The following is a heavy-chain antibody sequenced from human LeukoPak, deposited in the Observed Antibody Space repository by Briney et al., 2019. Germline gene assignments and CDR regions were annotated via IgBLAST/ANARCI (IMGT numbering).Heavy chain of an antibody. CDR1: GFTFSSYS. J-gene: IGHJ4*02. D-gene: IGHD3-10*01. CDR2: ISSSSSYI. CDR3: ARAAPLWFGEPATPDY. V-gene: IGHV3-21*01. Sequence: KSGGSLRLSCAASGFTFSSYSMNWVRQAPGKGLEWVSSISSSSSYIYYADSVKGRFTISRDNAKNSLYLQMNSLRAEDTAVYYCARAAPLWFGEPATPDYWGQGTLVTVSS.